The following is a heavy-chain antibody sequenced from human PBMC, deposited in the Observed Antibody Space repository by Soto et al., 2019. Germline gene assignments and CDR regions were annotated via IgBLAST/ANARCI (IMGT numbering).Heavy chain of an antibody. CDR2: MYNTGST. D-gene: IGHD3-10*01. CDR1: GGSISGYY. CDR3: VRDSRRGYGMDV. J-gene: IGHJ6*02. Sequence: SETLSLTCTVSGGSISGYYWSWIRQPPGKGLEWIGYMYNTGSTVYNPSFKSRVTISVDTSKNQFSLKLNSVTAADTAVYYCVRDSRRGYGMDVWGPGTTVTVSS. V-gene: IGHV4-59*01.